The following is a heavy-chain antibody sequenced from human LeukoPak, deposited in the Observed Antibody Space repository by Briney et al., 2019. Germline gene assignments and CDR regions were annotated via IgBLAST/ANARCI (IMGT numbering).Heavy chain of an antibody. CDR1: GYTFTSYA. D-gene: IGHD6-19*01. V-gene: IGHV1-3*01. CDR3: GREVTYSSGFDY. CDR2: INAGNGNT. Sequence: GASVKVSCKASGYTFTSYAMHWVRQAPGQRLEWMGWINAGNGNTKYSQKFQGRVTITRDTSASTAYMELSSLRSEDTAVYYCGREVTYSSGFDYWGQGTLVTVSS. J-gene: IGHJ4*02.